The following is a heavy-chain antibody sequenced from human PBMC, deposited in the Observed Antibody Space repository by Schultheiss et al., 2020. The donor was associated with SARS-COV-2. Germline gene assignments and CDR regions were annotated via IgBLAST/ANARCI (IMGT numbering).Heavy chain of an antibody. D-gene: IGHD3-10*01. J-gene: IGHJ4*02. CDR1: GFTFSNSA. Sequence: GESLKISCAPSGFTFSNSAMHWVRQAPGKGLEWVSVIYSGGSTYYADSVKGRFTISRDNSKNTLYMQMNSLRAEDTALYYCARDRGGGVRGVIIDYWGQGTLVTVSS. CDR3: ARDRGGGVRGVIIDY. CDR2: IYSGGST. V-gene: IGHV3-NL1*01.